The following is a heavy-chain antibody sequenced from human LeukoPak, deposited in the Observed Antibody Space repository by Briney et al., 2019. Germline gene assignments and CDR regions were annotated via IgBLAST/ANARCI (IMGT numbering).Heavy chain of an antibody. D-gene: IGHD2-15*01. V-gene: IGHV1-18*01. J-gene: IGHJ4*02. CDR3: ARVDCSGDECYSEDH. CDR2: ISVHDGKT. Sequence: ASVKVSCRTSGFTFIIYGINWVRQAPEQGPEWMGWISVHDGKTKYAQKFHDRVPLTTDTSTRTAYMELRRLRSDDTAVYYCARVDCSGDECYSEDHWGQGTLVTVSS. CDR1: GFTFIIYG.